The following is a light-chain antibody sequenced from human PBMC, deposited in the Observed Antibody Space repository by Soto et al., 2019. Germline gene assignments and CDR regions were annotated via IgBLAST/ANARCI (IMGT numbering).Light chain of an antibody. V-gene: IGLV2-8*01. CDR1: SSDVVGYNY. J-gene: IGLJ1*01. Sequence: QSALTQPPSASGSPGQSVTISCTGTSSDVVGYNYVSWYQQHPGKAPKLMIYEVSKRPSGVPDRFSGSKSGNTASLTVSGLQAEDEADYYCSSYAGCNNFPYVFGTGTKVTVL. CDR3: SSYAGCNNFPYV. CDR2: EVS.